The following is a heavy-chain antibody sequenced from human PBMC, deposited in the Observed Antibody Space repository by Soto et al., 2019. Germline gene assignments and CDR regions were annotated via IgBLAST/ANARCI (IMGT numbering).Heavy chain of an antibody. CDR1: GFIFRTYG. Sequence: EVQLVESGGGLVKPGGSLRLSCTASGFIFRTYGMTWVRQAPGKGLEWVSSIYSSGTFIYYADSVKGRFTISRDDAKNSLFLQRNSLRAEDTAVYCCGRAIGRGIIRDWGQGTLVTVSS. V-gene: IGHV3-21*01. D-gene: IGHD3-10*01. CDR2: IYSSGTFI. J-gene: IGHJ4*02. CDR3: GRAIGRGIIRD.